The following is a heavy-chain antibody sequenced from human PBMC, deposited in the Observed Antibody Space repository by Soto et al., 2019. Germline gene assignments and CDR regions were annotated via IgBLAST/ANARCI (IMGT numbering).Heavy chain of an antibody. CDR3: AREGVPAAIRGYYYYYGMDV. CDR1: GFTFSSYG. Sequence: LRLSCAASGFTFSSYGMHWVRQAPGKGLEWVAVIWYDGSNKYYADSVKGRFTISRDNSKNTLYLQMNSLRAEDTAVYYCAREGVPAAIRGYYYYYGMDVWGQGTTVTVSS. J-gene: IGHJ6*02. CDR2: IWYDGSNK. V-gene: IGHV3-33*01. D-gene: IGHD2-2*02.